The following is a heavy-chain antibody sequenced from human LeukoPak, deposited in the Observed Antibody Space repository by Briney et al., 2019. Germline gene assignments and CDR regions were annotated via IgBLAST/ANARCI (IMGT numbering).Heavy chain of an antibody. D-gene: IGHD5-12*01. J-gene: IGHJ4*02. Sequence: GGSLRLSCAASGFTVSSYARHWVRQAPGKGLEWVALVSYDGSNKYYAGSVKGRFTITRDNFENTLYLEMNSLRVEDTAVYYCANCPSGSGYGYLDLWGQGALVTVSS. CDR3: ANCPSGSGYGYLDL. CDR1: GFTVSSYA. CDR2: VSYDGSNK. V-gene: IGHV3-30-3*01.